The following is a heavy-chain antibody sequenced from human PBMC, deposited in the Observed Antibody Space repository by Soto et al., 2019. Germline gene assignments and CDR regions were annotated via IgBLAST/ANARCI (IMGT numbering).Heavy chain of an antibody. V-gene: IGHV1-24*01. D-gene: IGHD1-1*01. CDR2: FDPEDGET. Sequence: QVQLLQSGAEVKKPGASVKVSCKVSGHTLTESSMHWVRQAPGRGLEWMGGFDPEDGETISAQKFQGRVTMTEDTSTDSTYMELTSLRSEDTAVYYCAAGGTRWLHSPFDYWGQGTLVTISS. J-gene: IGHJ4*02. CDR3: AAGGTRWLHSPFDY. CDR1: GHTLTESS.